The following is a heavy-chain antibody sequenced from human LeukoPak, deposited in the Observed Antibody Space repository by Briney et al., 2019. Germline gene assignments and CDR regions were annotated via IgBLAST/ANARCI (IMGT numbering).Heavy chain of an antibody. CDR2: ISWNSGSI. J-gene: IGHJ4*02. CDR1: GFTFDDYA. CDR3: AKDTQPGIAAAGTFDY. V-gene: IGHV3-9*01. D-gene: IGHD6-13*01. Sequence: GGSLRLSCAASGFTFDDYAMHWVRQAPGKGLGWVSGISWNSGSIGYADSVKGRFTISRDNAKNSLYLQMNSLRAEDTALYYCAKDTQPGIAAAGTFDYWGQGTLVTVSS.